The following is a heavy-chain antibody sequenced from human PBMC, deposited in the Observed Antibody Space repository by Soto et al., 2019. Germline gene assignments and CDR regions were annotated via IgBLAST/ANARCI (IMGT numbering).Heavy chain of an antibody. V-gene: IGHV1-69*06. CDR1: GGTFSSYA. CDR2: TIPIFGTA. D-gene: IGHD3-10*01. J-gene: IGHJ6*02. CDR3: ARASGSGSYYEYYYYGMDV. Sequence: ASVKVSCKASGGTFSSYAISWVRHAPGQGLEWMGGTIPIFGTANYAQKFQGRVTITADKSTSTAYMELSSLRSEDTAVYYCARASGSGSYYEYYYYGMDVWGQGTTVTVYS.